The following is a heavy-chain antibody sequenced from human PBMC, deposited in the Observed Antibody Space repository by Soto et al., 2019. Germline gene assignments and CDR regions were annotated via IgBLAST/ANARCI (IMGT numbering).Heavy chain of an antibody. CDR2: IIPIFGTA. CDR1: GGTFSSYA. V-gene: IGHV1-69*01. D-gene: IGHD3-3*02. Sequence: QVQLVQSGAEVKKPGSSVKVSCKASGGTFSSYAISWVRQAPGQGLEWMGGIIPIFGTANYAQKFQGRVTITADESKSTAYMELSSLRSEDTAVYYCARGVHFWSGSISYYYGMDVWGQGTTVTVSS. CDR3: ARGVHFWSGSISYYYGMDV. J-gene: IGHJ6*02.